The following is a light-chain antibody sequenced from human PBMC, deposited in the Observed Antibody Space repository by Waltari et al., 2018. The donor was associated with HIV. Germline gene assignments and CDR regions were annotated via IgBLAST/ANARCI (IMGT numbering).Light chain of an antibody. J-gene: IGLJ3*02. Sequence: QSVMTQPPSASGTPGPRVPIPCSGSSSHLGSNYVSWYPQPPGTSPKLLIYRNNQRPSGVPDRFSGSKSVPSASLAISGLRSEYEADYYCATWDDSLSGPPFGGGTKLTVL. CDR3: ATWDDSLSGPP. CDR1: SSHLGSNY. V-gene: IGLV1-47*01. CDR2: RNN.